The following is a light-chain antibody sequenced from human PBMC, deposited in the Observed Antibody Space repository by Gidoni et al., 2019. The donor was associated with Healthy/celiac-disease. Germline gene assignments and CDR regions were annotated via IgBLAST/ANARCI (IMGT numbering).Light chain of an antibody. CDR1: QSVSSN. CDR3: QQYNNWPPFT. J-gene: IGKJ3*01. Sequence: EIVMTQSPATLSVSPGERATLSCRASQSVSSNLAWYPQKPGQAPRLLIDGASTRATGIPARFSGSGSGTEFTLTISSLQSEDFAVYYCQQYNNWPPFTFXPXTKVDIK. V-gene: IGKV3-15*01. CDR2: GAS.